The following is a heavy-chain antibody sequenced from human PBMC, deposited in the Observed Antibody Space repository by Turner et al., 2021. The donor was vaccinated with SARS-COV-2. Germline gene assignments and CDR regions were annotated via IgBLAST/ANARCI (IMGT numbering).Heavy chain of an antibody. D-gene: IGHD2-2*01. CDR3: ARGGYCSSTSCSPYWYFDL. J-gene: IGHJ2*01. Sequence: QVQLVQSGAEVKKPGASVKVSCKASGYTFTSYDINWVRQAPGQGLEWMGWMNPDSGNTAYAQKFQGRVTITRNTSISTAYMELSSLRSEDTAVYYCARGGYCSSTSCSPYWYFDLWGRGTLVTVSS. CDR2: MNPDSGNT. CDR1: GYTFTSYD. V-gene: IGHV1-8*03.